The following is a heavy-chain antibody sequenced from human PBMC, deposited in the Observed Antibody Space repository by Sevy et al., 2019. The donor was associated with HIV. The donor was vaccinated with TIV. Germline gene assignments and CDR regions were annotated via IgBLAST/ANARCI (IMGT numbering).Heavy chain of an antibody. J-gene: IGHJ4*02. CDR1: GFTFSNYG. V-gene: IGHV3-33*01. CDR3: ARGGDFNDRSAKRDFDY. Sequence: GSLRLSCAASGFTFSNYGMHWVRQAPGKGLEWVAVIWNDGSNKYYADSVKGGFTISRDNSKNTLYLQMNSLRVEDTAVYFCARGGDFNDRSAKRDFDYWGQGTLVTVSS. D-gene: IGHD3-22*01. CDR2: IWNDGSNK.